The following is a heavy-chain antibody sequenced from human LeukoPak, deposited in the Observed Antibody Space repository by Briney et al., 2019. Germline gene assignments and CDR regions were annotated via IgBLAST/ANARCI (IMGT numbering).Heavy chain of an antibody. CDR3: ARGRYTNGSGSYYIDY. D-gene: IGHD3-10*01. J-gene: IGHJ4*02. CDR2: IYHSGST. Sequence: SETLSLTCAVSGGSISSGGYSWSWIRQPPGKGLEWIGYIYHSGSTNYNPSLKSRVTISVDTSKNQFSLKLSSVTAADTAVYYCARGRYTNGSGSYYIDYWGQGTLVTVSS. CDR1: GGSISSGGYS. V-gene: IGHV4-30-2*01.